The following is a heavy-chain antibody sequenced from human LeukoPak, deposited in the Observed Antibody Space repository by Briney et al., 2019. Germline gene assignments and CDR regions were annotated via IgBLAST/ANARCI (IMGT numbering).Heavy chain of an antibody. CDR1: GGSISSSSYY. V-gene: IGHV4-39*07. J-gene: IGHJ3*02. D-gene: IGHD4-17*01. CDR2: IYYSGST. CDR3: ARVGTVTRPGAFDI. Sequence: PSETLSLTCTVSGGSISSSSYYWGWIRQPPGKGLEWIGSIYYSGSTYYNPSLKSRVTISVDTSKNQFSLKLSSVTAADTAVYYCARVGTVTRPGAFDIWGQGTMVTVSS.